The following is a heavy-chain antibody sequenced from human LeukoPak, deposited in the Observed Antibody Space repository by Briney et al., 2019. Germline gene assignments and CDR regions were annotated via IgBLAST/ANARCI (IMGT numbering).Heavy chain of an antibody. V-gene: IGHV4-38-2*02. Sequence: PSETLSLTCTVSDFSISSDYYWAWIRQPPGKGLEWIGSIYHSGPTYYNPSLKGRVTISLDTSKNQFSLKVTSVTAADTAVYYCARTTEAHSWQTRYYSYYMDVWGKGTTVTVSS. CDR2: IYHSGPT. CDR3: ARTTEAHSWQTRYYSYYMDV. CDR1: DFSISSDYY. J-gene: IGHJ6*03. D-gene: IGHD6-13*01.